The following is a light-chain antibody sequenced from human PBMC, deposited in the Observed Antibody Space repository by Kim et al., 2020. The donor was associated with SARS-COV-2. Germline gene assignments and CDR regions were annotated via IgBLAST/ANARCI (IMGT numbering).Light chain of an antibody. J-gene: IGLJ1*01. CDR2: SNN. CDR1: SSNIGARFD. V-gene: IGLV1-40*01. CDR3: QSFDSSLTSYV. Sequence: QRVTISCTGGSSNIGARFDVHWYQQLPGAAPKFLIYSNNNRPSGVPDRFSASKSGTSASLAITGLQAEDEADYYCQSFDSSLTSYVFGTGTKVTVL.